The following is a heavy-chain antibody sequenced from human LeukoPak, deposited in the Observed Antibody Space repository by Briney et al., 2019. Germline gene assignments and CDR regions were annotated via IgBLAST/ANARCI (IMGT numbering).Heavy chain of an antibody. CDR2: IYYSGST. CDR3: ARTAPSVNLEVVISYWYFDL. J-gene: IGHJ2*01. Sequence: SETLSLTCTVSGGSISSGDYYWSWIRQPPGKGLEWIGYIYYSGSTYYNPSLKSRVTISVDTSKNQFSLKLSSVTAADTAVYYCARTAPSVNLEVVISYWYFDLWGRGTLVTVSS. CDR1: GGSISSGDYY. V-gene: IGHV4-30-4*01. D-gene: IGHD3-22*01.